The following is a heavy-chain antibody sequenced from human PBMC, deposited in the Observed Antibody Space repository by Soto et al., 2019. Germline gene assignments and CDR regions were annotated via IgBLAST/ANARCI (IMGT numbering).Heavy chain of an antibody. V-gene: IGHV4-31*03. CDR3: ARSLGASATDFDY. D-gene: IGHD1-26*01. Sequence: PSETLSLTCTVSGGSISSSSYYWGWIRQPPGKGLEWIGCIYYSGSTYYNPSLKSRVTISVDTSKNQFSLKLSSVTAADTAVYYCARSLGASATDFDYWGQGTLVTVSS. J-gene: IGHJ4*02. CDR2: IYYSGST. CDR1: GGSISSSSYY.